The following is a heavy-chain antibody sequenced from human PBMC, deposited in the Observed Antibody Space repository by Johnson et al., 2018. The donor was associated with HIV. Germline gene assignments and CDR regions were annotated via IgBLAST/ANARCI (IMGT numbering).Heavy chain of an antibody. V-gene: IGHV3-53*01. Sequence: VQLVESGGGLIQPGGSLRLSCAASGFTVSSNYMSWVRQAPGKGLEWVSVIYSGGSTQFADSVKGRFTISRDNSKNTVYLQMNSLRAEDTAVYYCARGYILAGHPFDIWGQGTMVTVSS. CDR1: GFTVSSNY. J-gene: IGHJ3*02. CDR3: ARGYILAGHPFDI. CDR2: IYSGGST. D-gene: IGHD3-9*01.